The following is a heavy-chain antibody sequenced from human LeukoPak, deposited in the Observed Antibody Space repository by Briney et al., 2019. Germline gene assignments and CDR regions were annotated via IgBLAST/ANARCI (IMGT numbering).Heavy chain of an antibody. Sequence: GGSLRLSCAASGFSFSNYAMSWVRQAPARGPEWVSSIRGGGETFYADSVKGRFTISRDNRKNTLYLQMNSLRAEDTAVYFCAKRGVVIRVILVGFHKEAYYFDSWGQGALVTVSS. D-gene: IGHD3-22*01. CDR3: AKRGVVIRVILVGFHKEAYYFDS. J-gene: IGHJ4*02. CDR1: GFSFSNYA. CDR2: IRGGGET. V-gene: IGHV3-23*01.